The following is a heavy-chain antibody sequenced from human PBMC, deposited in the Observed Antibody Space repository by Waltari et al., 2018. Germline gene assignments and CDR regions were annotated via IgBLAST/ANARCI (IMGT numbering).Heavy chain of an antibody. CDR1: GYTFISYV. V-gene: IGHV7-4-1*02. Sequence: QVQLVQSGSELKKPGASVRVSCKASGYTFISYVINWMRQAPGQGLEWMGGINTKTGNPTYAQGFTGRFVFSLDTSVSTAYLQISSLKAEDTAVYYCASPSDTAMGLGGMDVWGQGTTVTVSS. J-gene: IGHJ6*02. CDR3: ASPSDTAMGLGGMDV. D-gene: IGHD5-18*01. CDR2: INTKTGNP.